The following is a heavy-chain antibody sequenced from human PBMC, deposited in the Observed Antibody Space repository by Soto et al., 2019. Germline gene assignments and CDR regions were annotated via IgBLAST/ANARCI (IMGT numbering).Heavy chain of an antibody. D-gene: IGHD6-19*01. Sequence: GGSLRLSCAASGLTFSNYAMSWVRQAPGKGLEWVAAITGTGGSTWHAESVRGRFTISRDNSKNTVYLQMNSLKTEDTAVYYCTTVSPRIAVASGYYGMDVWGQGTTVTVSS. J-gene: IGHJ6*02. CDR2: ITGTGGST. CDR1: GLTFSNYA. V-gene: IGHV3-23*01. CDR3: TTVSPRIAVASGYYGMDV.